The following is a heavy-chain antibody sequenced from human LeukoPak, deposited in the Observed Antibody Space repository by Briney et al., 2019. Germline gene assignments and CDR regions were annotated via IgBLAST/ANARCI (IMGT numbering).Heavy chain of an antibody. CDR3: ARTPPHYGDYGYYGMDV. Sequence: PSETLSLTCTLSGGSVSSGDYYWSWIRQPPGKGLEWIGYTSYSGSTNYNPSLKSRITISIDTSKNQFFLKFSSVTAADTAVYYCARTPPHYGDYGYYGMDVWGQGTTVTVSS. J-gene: IGHJ6*01. D-gene: IGHD4-17*01. CDR1: GGSVSSGDYY. V-gene: IGHV4-61*08. CDR2: TSYSGST.